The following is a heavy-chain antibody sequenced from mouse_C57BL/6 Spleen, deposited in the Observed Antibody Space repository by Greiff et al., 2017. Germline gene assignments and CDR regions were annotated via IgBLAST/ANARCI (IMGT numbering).Heavy chain of an antibody. CDR3: ARTITSVFDY. V-gene: IGHV3-8*01. CDR2: ISCGGST. CDR1: GYSFTSDY. J-gene: IGHJ2*01. Sequence: EVHLVESGPGLAKPSQTLSLTCSVTGYSFTSDYWNWVRKFPGNKLEYMGYISCGGSTYYNPSLKSRISTTRDPSKNQSYLQLNSVTTEDTATYYCARTITSVFDYGGQGTTPPVSA. D-gene: IGHD1-1*01.